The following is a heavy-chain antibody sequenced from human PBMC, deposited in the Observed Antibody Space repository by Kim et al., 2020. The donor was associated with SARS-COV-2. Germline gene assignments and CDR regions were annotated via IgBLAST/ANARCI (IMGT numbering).Heavy chain of an antibody. CDR3: AKGPHGIVEPAAMDFDY. D-gene: IGHD2-2*01. V-gene: IGHV3-30*18. J-gene: IGHJ4*02. CDR1: GFIYSTHG. Sequence: GGSLRLSWAASGFIYSTHGMHWVRQAPGKGLEWVAVISYDGSNKYYVDSVKGRFTISRDNSKNTLYLQMNSLITEDTAVYHCAKGPHGIVEPAAMDFDYWGQGTLVTVSS. CDR2: ISYDGSNK.